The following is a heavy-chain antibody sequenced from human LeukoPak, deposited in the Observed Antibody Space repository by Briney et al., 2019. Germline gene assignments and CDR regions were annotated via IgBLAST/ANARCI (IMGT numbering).Heavy chain of an antibody. V-gene: IGHV3-7*01. J-gene: IGHJ6*03. CDR3: ARDTYDSSGYHFYYMDV. CDR1: GFTFSTYW. Sequence: GGSLRLSCAASGFTFSTYWMSWDRQAPGKGLEWVANIKQDGSEKHYGDSVRGRFPIYRDNAKNSLYLQINSLRAEDTALYFCARDTYDSSGYHFYYMDVWGKGTTVTVSS. D-gene: IGHD3-22*01. CDR2: IKQDGSEK.